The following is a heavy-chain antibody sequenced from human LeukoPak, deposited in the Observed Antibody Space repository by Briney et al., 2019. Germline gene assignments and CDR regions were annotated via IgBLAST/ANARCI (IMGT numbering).Heavy chain of an antibody. CDR2: IKQDGSEK. V-gene: IGHV3-7*01. D-gene: IGHD6-19*01. CDR1: GFTFSSYW. J-gene: IGHJ3*02. CDR3: ARTSLLGSGWYKLFLGGFDI. Sequence: GGPLRLSCAASGFTFSSYWMSWVRQAPGKGLEWVANIKQDGSEKYYVDSVKGRFTISRDNAKNSLYLQMNSLTVEDTAVYFCARTSLLGSGWYKLFLGGFDIWGQGTMVAVSS.